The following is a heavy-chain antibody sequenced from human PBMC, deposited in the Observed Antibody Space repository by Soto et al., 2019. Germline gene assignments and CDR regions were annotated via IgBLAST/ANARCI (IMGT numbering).Heavy chain of an antibody. CDR1: GYTFTSYG. CDR3: AGTVLECLLSSHYYYGMRV. D-gene: IGHD3-3*01. V-gene: IGHV1-18*01. J-gene: IGHJ6*02. CDR2: ISAYNGNT. Sequence: GASVKVSCKASGYTFTSYGISWVRQAPGQGLEWMGWISAYNGNTNYAQKLQGRVTMTTDTSTSTAYMEPRSLRSDDTAVYYCAGTVLECLLSSHYYYGMRVWGQATTVPVSS.